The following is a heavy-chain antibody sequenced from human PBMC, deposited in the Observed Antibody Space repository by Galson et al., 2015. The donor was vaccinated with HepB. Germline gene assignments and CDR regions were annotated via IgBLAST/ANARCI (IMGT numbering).Heavy chain of an antibody. J-gene: IGHJ4*02. CDR3: AKDYHRWEPRPLSFDN. CDR1: GFTFDNFG. V-gene: IGHV3-23*01. Sequence: SLRLSCAASGFTFDNFGMSWVRQAPGKGLGWVSFISGSGSRTYYTDSVKGRFTLSRDNSKNTLFLHMNSLRAEDTAVYFCAKDYHRWEPRPLSFDNWGQGTLVIVSS. D-gene: IGHD1-26*01. CDR2: ISGSGSRT.